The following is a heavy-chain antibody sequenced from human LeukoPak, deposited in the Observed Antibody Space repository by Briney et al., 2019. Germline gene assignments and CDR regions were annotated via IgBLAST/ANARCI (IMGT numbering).Heavy chain of an antibody. CDR3: ARAWGERDTTTYGIDV. D-gene: IGHD5-24*01. V-gene: IGHV1-46*01. CDR2: ISPTGGST. J-gene: IGHJ6*02. Sequence: ASVKVSCKGSGYTFTIYYMHWVRQAPGQGLEWMGIISPTGGSTSYAQKFQGRVTMTRDTSTSTVYMELSSLRSEDTAVYYCARAWGERDTTTYGIDVWGQGTTVTVSS. CDR1: GYTFTIYY.